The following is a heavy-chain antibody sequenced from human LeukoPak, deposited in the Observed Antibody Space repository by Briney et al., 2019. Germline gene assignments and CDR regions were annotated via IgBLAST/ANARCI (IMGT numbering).Heavy chain of an antibody. V-gene: IGHV6-1*01. J-gene: IGHJ4*02. CDR1: GDSVSSNSAA. Sequence: SQTLSLTCAISGDSVSSNSAAWNWIRQSPSRGLEWPGRTYYRSKWYNDYAVSVKSRITINPDTSKNQFSLQLNSVTPEDTAVYYCARDLVRDSSSWFVSCYFDYWGQGTLVTVSS. CDR2: TYYRSKWYN. D-gene: IGHD6-13*01. CDR3: ARDLVRDSSSWFVSCYFDY.